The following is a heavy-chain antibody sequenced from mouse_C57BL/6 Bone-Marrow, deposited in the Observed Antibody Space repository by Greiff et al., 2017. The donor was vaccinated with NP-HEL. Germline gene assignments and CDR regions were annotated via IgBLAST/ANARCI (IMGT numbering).Heavy chain of an antibody. CDR2: IRSKSSNYAT. D-gene: IGHD2-4*01. CDR1: GFTFNTYA. V-gene: IGHV10-3*01. J-gene: IGHJ1*03. Sequence: EVNLVESGGGLVQPKGSLKLSCAASGFTFNTYAMHWVRQAPGKGLEWVARIRSKSSNYATYYADSVKDRFTISRDDSQSMLYLQMNNLKTEDTAMYYCVRDRAMITTTPYWYFDVWGTGTTVTVSS. CDR3: VRDRAMITTTPYWYFDV.